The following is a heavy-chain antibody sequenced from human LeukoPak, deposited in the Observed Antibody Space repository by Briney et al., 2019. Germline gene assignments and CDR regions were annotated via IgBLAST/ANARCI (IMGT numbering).Heavy chain of an antibody. CDR1: GFTFSSYG. J-gene: IGHJ4*02. D-gene: IGHD1-26*01. V-gene: IGHV3-33*01. CDR2: IWYDGSNE. CDR3: ATAVGATEAIDFDY. Sequence: GGSLRLSCAASGFTFSSYGVHWVRQAPGKGLEWVAVIWYDGSNEYYADSVKGRFTISRDNSKNTLYLQMNSLRAEDTAVYYCATAVGATEAIDFDYWGQGTLVTVSS.